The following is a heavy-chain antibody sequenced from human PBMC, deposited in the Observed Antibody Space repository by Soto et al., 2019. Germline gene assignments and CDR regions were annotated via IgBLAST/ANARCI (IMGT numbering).Heavy chain of an antibody. D-gene: IGHD2-21*02. CDR3: ARDGRHIVVVTAIPSYYYYYGMDV. CDR1: GDTFTSYG. J-gene: IGHJ6*02. CDR2: ISAYNGNT. Sequence: ASVEVSCEASGDTFTSYGISWVRQAPGQGLEWMGWISAYNGNTNYAQKLQGRVTMTTDTSTSTAYMELRSLRSDDTAVYYCARDGRHIVVVTAIPSYYYYYGMDVWGQGTTVTVSS. V-gene: IGHV1-18*01.